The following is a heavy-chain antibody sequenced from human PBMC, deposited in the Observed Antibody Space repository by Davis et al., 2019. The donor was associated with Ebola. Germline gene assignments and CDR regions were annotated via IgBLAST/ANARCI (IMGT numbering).Heavy chain of an antibody. V-gene: IGHV1-46*01. CDR1: GYTFTSYY. CDR2: INPSGGST. J-gene: IGHJ6*02. D-gene: IGHD3-10*01. Sequence: AASVKVSCKASGYTFTSYYMHWVRQAPGQGLEWMGIINPSGGSTSYAQKFQGRVTMTRDTSTSTVYMELSSLRSEDTAVYYCAKDLASVWFGELLFYGMDVWGQGTTVTVSS. CDR3: AKDLASVWFGELLFYGMDV.